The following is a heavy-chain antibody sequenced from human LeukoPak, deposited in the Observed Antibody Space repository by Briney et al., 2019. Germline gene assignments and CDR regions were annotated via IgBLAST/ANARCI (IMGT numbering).Heavy chain of an antibody. CDR1: GGSISSYY. CDR3: ARGKYYGDSDF. J-gene: IGHJ4*02. Sequence: ASETLSLTCTVSGGSISSYYWSWIRQPPGKGLEWIGYVYHSGSTTYNPSLKSRVTISIDTSQNKFSLKLRSVTAADTAMYYCARGKYYGDSDFWGQGTLVIVSS. V-gene: IGHV4-59*01. CDR2: VYHSGST. D-gene: IGHD3-3*01.